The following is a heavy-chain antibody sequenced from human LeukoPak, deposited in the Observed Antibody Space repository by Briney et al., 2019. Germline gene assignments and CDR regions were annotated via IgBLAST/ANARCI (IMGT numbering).Heavy chain of an antibody. CDR2: TSVYNSNT. D-gene: IGHD6-13*01. J-gene: IGHJ5*02. V-gene: IGHV1-18*01. CDR3: ARDMVGLAADGNWFDP. CDR1: GYTFTSYG. Sequence: ASVKVSCKASGYTFTSYGISWVRQALGQGLEWMGWTSVYNSNTNYAQKLQGRVTMTTDISTSTAYMELRSLRSDDTAVYYCARDMVGLAADGNWFDPWGQGTLVTVSS.